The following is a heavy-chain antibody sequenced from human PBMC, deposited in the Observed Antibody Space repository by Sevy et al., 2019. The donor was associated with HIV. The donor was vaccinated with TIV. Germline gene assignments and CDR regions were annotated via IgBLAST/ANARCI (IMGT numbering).Heavy chain of an antibody. J-gene: IGHJ4*02. D-gene: IGHD3-22*01. CDR3: ATTKDYYDSSGSPFDY. V-gene: IGHV1-24*01. CDR1: GYTLTQLS. Sequence: ASVKVSCKVSGYTLTQLSLHWVRQAPGKGLEWMGSFDPEDGETLYAQNFQGRVTMTEDTSTDTAYMALSSLRSEDTAIYYCATTKDYYDSSGSPFDYWGQGTLVTVSS. CDR2: FDPEDGET.